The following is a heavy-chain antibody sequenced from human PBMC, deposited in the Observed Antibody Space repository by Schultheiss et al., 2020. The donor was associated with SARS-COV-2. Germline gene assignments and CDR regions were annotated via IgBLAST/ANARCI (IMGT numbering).Heavy chain of an antibody. CDR2: ISGSGGST. Sequence: GGSLRLSCAASGFTFSTYNMNWVRQAPGRGLEWVSAISGSGGSTYYADSVRGRFTISRDMSKNTLYLQMNSLRPEDTALYFCAKDRAPYYSWNYMQQWGQGAQVTVSS. V-gene: IGHV3-23*01. J-gene: IGHJ1*01. CDR3: AKDRAPYYSWNYMQQ. CDR1: GFTFSTYN. D-gene: IGHD1-7*01.